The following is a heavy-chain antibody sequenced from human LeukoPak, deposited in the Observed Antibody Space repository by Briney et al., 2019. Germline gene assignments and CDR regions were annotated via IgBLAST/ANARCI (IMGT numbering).Heavy chain of an antibody. V-gene: IGHV4-34*01. CDR2: INHSGST. CDR1: GGSFSGYY. J-gene: IGHJ3*02. D-gene: IGHD5-12*01. CDR3: GRAHGRGNDAFDI. Sequence: SETLSLTCAVYGGSFSGYYWSGIRQPPGKGLEWIGEINHSGSTNYNPSLKSRVTISVDTSKNQFSLKLSSVTAADTAVYYCGRAHGRGNDAFDIWGQGTMVTVSS.